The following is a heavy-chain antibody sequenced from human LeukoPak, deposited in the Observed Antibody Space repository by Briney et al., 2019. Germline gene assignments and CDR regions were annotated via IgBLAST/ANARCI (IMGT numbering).Heavy chain of an antibody. Sequence: PGGSLRLSCAVSRFTFSDAWIAWVRQAPGKGLEHVGRIRSQSDGGTADYAAPVKDRFTISRDDSNNMVYLYMNNLKIEDTAMYYCTTGYGTIDFWGQGTLVAVSS. CDR1: RFTFSDAW. CDR3: TTGYGTIDF. CDR2: IRSQSDGGTA. J-gene: IGHJ4*02. V-gene: IGHV3-15*01. D-gene: IGHD2-8*01.